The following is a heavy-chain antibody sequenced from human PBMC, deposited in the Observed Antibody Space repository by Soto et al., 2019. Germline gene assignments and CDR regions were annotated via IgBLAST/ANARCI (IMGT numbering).Heavy chain of an antibody. J-gene: IGHJ4*02. Sequence: EVQLVESGGGLVQPGGSLRLSCAASGFTFNSYSMTWVRQAPGKGLEWLSFISSTSGTIYYADSVKGRFTISRDNAKNSLSLQMNSLRDEDTAVYYCARLSVRYCSGGSCSQLDSWGQGTLVTVSS. D-gene: IGHD2-15*01. CDR3: ARLSVRYCSGGSCSQLDS. CDR1: GFTFNSYS. V-gene: IGHV3-48*02. CDR2: ISSTSGTI.